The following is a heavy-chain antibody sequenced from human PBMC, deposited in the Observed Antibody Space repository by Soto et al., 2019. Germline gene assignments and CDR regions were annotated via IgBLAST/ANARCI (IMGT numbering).Heavy chain of an antibody. D-gene: IGHD6-19*01. CDR1: GFTLSSYS. CDR2: ISGSGGTI. V-gene: IGHV3-48*02. J-gene: IGHJ4*02. CDR3: AIETGLRRSGWSYDFDF. Sequence: EVQLVESGGGLVQPGGSLRLSCAASGFTLSSYSMHWVRQAPGKGLEWVSYISGSGGTIYYADSVKGRFTISRDNAKNSLSVQMNSLRDEDTAVYFCAIETGLRRSGWSYDFDFWGQGTRVTVSS.